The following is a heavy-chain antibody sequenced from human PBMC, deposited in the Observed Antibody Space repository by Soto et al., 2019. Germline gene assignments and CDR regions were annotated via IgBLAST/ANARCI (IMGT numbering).Heavy chain of an antibody. D-gene: IGHD2-2*01. V-gene: IGHV1-69*02. CDR2: IIPILGIA. Sequence: SVKVSCKASGGTFSSYTISWVRQAPGQRLEWMGRIIPILGIANYAQKFQGRVTITADKSTSTAYMELSSLRSEDTAVYYCASGWTCSSTSCYLDYSYWGQGTLVTVSS. J-gene: IGHJ4*02. CDR1: GGTFSSYT. CDR3: ASGWTCSSTSCYLDYSY.